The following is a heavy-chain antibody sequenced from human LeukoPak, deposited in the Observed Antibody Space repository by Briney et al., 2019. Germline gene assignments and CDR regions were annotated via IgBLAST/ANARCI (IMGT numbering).Heavy chain of an antibody. CDR3: AKNTWELLQ. D-gene: IGHD1-26*01. CDR1: GGSISSYY. CDR2: IYYSGST. Sequence: PSETLSLTCTVSGGSISSYYWSWIRQPPGKGLEWIGYIYYSGSTNYNPSLKSRVTISVDTSKNQISPKLSSVTAADTAVYYCAKNTWELLQWGQGTLVTVSS. J-gene: IGHJ4*02. V-gene: IGHV4-59*01.